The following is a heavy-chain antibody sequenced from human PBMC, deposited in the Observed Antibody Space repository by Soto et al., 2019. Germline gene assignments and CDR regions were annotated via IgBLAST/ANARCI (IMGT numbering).Heavy chain of an antibody. V-gene: IGHV1-18*01. CDR1: GYTFTSYG. D-gene: IGHD6-19*01. CDR2: INAYNGNT. Sequence: QVQLVQSGDEVKKPGASVKVSCKASGYTFTSYGISWMRQAPGQELEWMGWINAYNGNTNYAQKLQGRVTMTTDTSTSTAYMELRSLRSDDTAVFHCARDPVAGTYFDYWGQGTLVTVSS. J-gene: IGHJ4*02. CDR3: ARDPVAGTYFDY.